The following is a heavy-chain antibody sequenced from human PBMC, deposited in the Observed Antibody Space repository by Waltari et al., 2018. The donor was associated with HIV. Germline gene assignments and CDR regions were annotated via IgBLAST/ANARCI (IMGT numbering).Heavy chain of an antibody. CDR3: AKDYFVVVTAAGPFDP. V-gene: IGHV3-30*18. D-gene: IGHD2-21*02. CDR2: ISYDGSNK. CDR1: GFRFSCYG. J-gene: IGHJ5*02. Sequence: QVKLVASGGGVVQPGRSLRLSCAATGFRFSCYGMPWVRQAPGKGLEWVAVISYDGSNKYYADSVKGRFTISRDNSKNTLYLQMNSLRAEDTAVYYCAKDYFVVVTAAGPFDPWGQGTLVTVSS.